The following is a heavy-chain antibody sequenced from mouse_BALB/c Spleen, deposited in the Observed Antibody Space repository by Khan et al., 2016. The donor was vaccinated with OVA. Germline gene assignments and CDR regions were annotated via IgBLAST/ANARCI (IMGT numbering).Heavy chain of an antibody. CDR3: SSSGYGTFAY. Sequence: QVQLKESGAELVKPGASVRLSCKASGYTFTNYYLYWVKQRPGQGLEWIGDINPSNGGTNYNEKFKNKVTLTVDKSSSTAYMQLSSLTSEDSAVYYGSSSGYGTFAYWGQGTLVTVSA. D-gene: IGHD2-1*01. J-gene: IGHJ3*01. CDR2: INPSNGGT. V-gene: IGHV1S81*02. CDR1: GYTFTNYY.